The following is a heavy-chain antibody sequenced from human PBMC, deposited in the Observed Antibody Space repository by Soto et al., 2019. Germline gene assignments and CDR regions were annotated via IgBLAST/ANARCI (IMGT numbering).Heavy chain of an antibody. D-gene: IGHD3-22*01. CDR1: GFTFSDHY. CDR2: TRNKPRGYTT. V-gene: IGHV3-72*01. J-gene: IGHJ4*02. Sequence: GGSLRLSCAASGFTFSDHYMDWVRQTPGKGLEWVARTRNKPRGYTTEYAASVKGRFTISRDESKNSLYLQMNSLKTEDTAVYSCARVDSFYSYDYWGQGTLVTVSS. CDR3: ARVDSFYSYDY.